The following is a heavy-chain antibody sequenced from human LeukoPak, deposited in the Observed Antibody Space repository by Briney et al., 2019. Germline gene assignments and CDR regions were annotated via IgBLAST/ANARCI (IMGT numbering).Heavy chain of an antibody. V-gene: IGHV1-8*01. D-gene: IGHD4-17*01. CDR2: MNPNSGNT. CDR1: GYTFTSYD. CDR3: ARENYGDYGFDY. Sequence: ASVKVSCKASGYTFTSYDINWVRQATGQGLEWLGWMNPNSGNTGYAQKFQGRVTMTRNTSISTAYMELSSLRSEDTAVYYCARENYGDYGFDYWGQGTLVTVSS. J-gene: IGHJ4*02.